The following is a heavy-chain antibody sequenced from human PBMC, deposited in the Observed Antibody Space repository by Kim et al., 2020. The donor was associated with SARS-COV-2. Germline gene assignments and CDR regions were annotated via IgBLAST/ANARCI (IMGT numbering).Heavy chain of an antibody. Sequence: GGSLRLSCAASGFTFSSYAMHWVRQAPGKGLEYVSAISSNGGSTYYANSVKGRFTISRDNSKNTLYLQMASLRAEDTAVYYCARVKSVGYFDLDYWGQGTLVTVSS. CDR2: ISSNGGST. D-gene: IGHD3-9*01. J-gene: IGHJ4*02. V-gene: IGHV3-64*01. CDR3: ARVKSVGYFDLDY. CDR1: GFTFSSYA.